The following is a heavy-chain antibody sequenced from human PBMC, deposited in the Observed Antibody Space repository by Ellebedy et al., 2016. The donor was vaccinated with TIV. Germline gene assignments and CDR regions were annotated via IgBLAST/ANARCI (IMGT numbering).Heavy chain of an antibody. V-gene: IGHV3-23*03. CDR1: GFTFSSYA. CDR3: AKGGYRVGAQYYFDY. CDR2: IYSGGST. Sequence: PGGSLRLSCAASGFTFSSYAMSWVRQAPGKGLEWVSVIYSGGSTYYADSVKGRFTISRDNSKNTLYLQMNSLRAEDTAVYYCAKGGYRVGAQYYFDYWGQGTLVTVSS. J-gene: IGHJ4*02. D-gene: IGHD1-26*01.